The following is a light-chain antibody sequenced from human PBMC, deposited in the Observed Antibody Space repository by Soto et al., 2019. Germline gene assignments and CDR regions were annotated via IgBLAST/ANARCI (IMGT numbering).Light chain of an antibody. V-gene: IGKV2D-29*01. Sequence: DIVVTQTPLSLSVTPGQPASMSCKSSQSLLYSDGKTYLYWYLQRPGQPPQLLIYDASNRLSGVPDRFSGSGSGTDFTLKISRVEAEDVGVYYCMQRTHVPITFGQGTRLEIK. J-gene: IGKJ5*01. CDR2: DAS. CDR1: QSLLYSDGKTY. CDR3: MQRTHVPIT.